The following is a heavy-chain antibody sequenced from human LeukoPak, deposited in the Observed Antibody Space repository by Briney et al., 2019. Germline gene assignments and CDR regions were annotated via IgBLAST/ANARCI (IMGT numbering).Heavy chain of an antibody. CDR2: ISSSGSTI. D-gene: IGHD6-13*01. J-gene: IGHJ4*02. CDR3: ARIAAAGKIDY. Sequence: GGSLRLSCAASGFTFSDYYMSWIRQAPGKGLEWVSYISSSGSTIYYADSVKGRFTISRDNAKNSLYLQMNSLRAEDSAVYYCARIAAAGKIDYWGQGTLVTVSS. CDR1: GFTFSDYY. V-gene: IGHV3-11*01.